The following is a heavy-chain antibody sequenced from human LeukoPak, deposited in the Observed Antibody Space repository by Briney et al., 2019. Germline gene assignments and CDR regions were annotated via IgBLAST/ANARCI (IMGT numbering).Heavy chain of an antibody. CDR1: GFTFSNGW. J-gene: IGHJ4*02. CDR2: IQSRADGGTT. CDR3: TTVPLPYNNDEYPEYGDVFDY. V-gene: IGHV3-15*01. D-gene: IGHD4-17*01. Sequence: PGGSLRHSCAASGFTFSNGWMSWVRQAPGKGLECVGRIQSRADGGTTEYTAHVKGRFTISRDDSKNTLYLQMNSLKADDTAVYFCTTVPLPYNNDEYPEYGDVFDYWGQGTLVTVSS.